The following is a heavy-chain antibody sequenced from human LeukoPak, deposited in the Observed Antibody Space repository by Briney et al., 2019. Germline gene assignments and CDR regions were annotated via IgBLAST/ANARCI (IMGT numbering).Heavy chain of an antibody. Sequence: GGSLRLSCAASGFTFSSYGMHWVRQAPGKGLEWVVVISYDGSNKYYADSVKGRFTISRDNSKNTLYLQMNSLRAEDTAVYYCAKAAEMATIFDYWGQGTLVTVSS. CDR2: ISYDGSNK. V-gene: IGHV3-30*18. D-gene: IGHD5-12*01. CDR3: AKAAEMATIFDY. CDR1: GFTFSSYG. J-gene: IGHJ4*02.